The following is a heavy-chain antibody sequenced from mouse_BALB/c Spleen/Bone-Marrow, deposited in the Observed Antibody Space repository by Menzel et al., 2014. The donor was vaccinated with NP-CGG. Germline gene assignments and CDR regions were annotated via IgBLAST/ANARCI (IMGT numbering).Heavy chain of an antibody. J-gene: IGHJ3*01. V-gene: IGHV1-7*01. CDR2: INPSAGYT. CDR1: GYTFTSYW. Sequence: VQLQQSGAGLAKPGASLKMSCKASGYTFTSYWMHWVKQRPGQGLEWIGYINPSAGYTEYNQKFKDKATLTADKSSSTAYMQLSSLTSEDSAVYYCARYYRYDGFAYWGQGTLVTVSA. D-gene: IGHD2-14*01. CDR3: ARYYRYDGFAY.